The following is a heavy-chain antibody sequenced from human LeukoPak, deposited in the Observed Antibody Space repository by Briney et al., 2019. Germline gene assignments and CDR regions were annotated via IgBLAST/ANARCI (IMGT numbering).Heavy chain of an antibody. Sequence: SETLSLTCTVSGGSISSSSYYWGWIRQPPGKGLEWIGSIYYSGSTYYNPSLKSRVTISVDTSKNQFSLKLSSVTAADTAVYYCASPKWAAAGPYFDYWGQGTLVTVSS. CDR3: ASPKWAAAGPYFDY. D-gene: IGHD6-13*01. J-gene: IGHJ4*02. CDR2: IYYSGST. CDR1: GGSISSSSYY. V-gene: IGHV4-39*01.